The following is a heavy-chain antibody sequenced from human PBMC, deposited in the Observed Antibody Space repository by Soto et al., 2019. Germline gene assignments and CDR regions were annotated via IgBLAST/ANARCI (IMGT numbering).Heavy chain of an antibody. CDR3: ARDGVPAPGDYYYYGMDV. V-gene: IGHV3-21*01. J-gene: IGHJ6*02. CDR2: ISSSSSYI. D-gene: IGHD2-2*01. CDR1: GFTFSSYS. Sequence: PGGSLRLSCAASGFTFSSYSMNWVRQAPGKGLEWVSSISSSSSYIYYADSVKGRFTISRDNAKNSLYLQMNSLRAEDTAVYYCARDGVPAPGDYYYYGMDVWGPGTTVTVYS.